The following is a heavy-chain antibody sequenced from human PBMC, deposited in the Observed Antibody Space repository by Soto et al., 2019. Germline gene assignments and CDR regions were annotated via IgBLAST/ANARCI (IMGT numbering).Heavy chain of an antibody. V-gene: IGHV1-18*01. J-gene: IGHJ5*02. Sequence: GASVKVSCKSSGYTFSMSGISWVRQAPGQGLEWMGWISGYNGNTNYEQNFQDRVTMTTDTSTSTAYLELRSLRSDDTALYYCARGVGSGSYYNQYNWFDPWGQGTLVTVSS. CDR1: GYTFSMSG. CDR2: ISGYNGNT. D-gene: IGHD3-10*01. CDR3: ARGVGSGSYYNQYNWFDP.